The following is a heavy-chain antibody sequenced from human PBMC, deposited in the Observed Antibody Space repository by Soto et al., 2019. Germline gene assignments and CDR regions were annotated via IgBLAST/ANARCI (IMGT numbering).Heavy chain of an antibody. CDR3: ARGRGSGEIAVAGDY. V-gene: IGHV1-69*01. CDR1: GGTFSSYA. Sequence: QVQLVQSGAEVKKPGSSVKVSCKASGGTFSSYAISWVRQAPGQGREWMGGIIPIFGTANYAQKSKGRVTITADESTSTADMELSSLRSEDTAVYYCARGRGSGEIAVAGDYWGQGTLVTVSS. J-gene: IGHJ4*02. D-gene: IGHD6-19*01. CDR2: IIPIFGTA.